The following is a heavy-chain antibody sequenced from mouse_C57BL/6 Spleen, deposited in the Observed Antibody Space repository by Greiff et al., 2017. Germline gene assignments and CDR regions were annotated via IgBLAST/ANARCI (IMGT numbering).Heavy chain of an antibody. CDR2: INPSNGGT. CDR3: ATIYYYGSSYAYYFDY. Sequence: QVQLKQPGTELVKPGASVKLSCKASGYTFTSYWMHWVKQRPGQGLEWIGNINPSNGGTNYNEKFKSKATLTVDKSSSTAYMQLSSLTSEDSAVYYCATIYYYGSSYAYYFDYWGQGTTLTVSS. J-gene: IGHJ2*01. V-gene: IGHV1-53*01. D-gene: IGHD1-1*01. CDR1: GYTFTSYW.